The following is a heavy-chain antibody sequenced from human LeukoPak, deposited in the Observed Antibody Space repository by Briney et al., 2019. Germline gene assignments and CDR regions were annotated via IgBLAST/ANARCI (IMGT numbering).Heavy chain of an antibody. CDR3: AKAEGIAAAGTIDY. D-gene: IGHD6-13*01. V-gene: IGHV3-7*03. CDR2: VKQDGSEK. J-gene: IGHJ4*02. Sequence: GGSLRLSCAASGFTFSRYWMSWVRQAPRKGLEWVANVKQDGSEKYYVDSVKGRFTISRDNAKNSLYLQMNSLRAEDTAVYYCAKAEGIAAAGTIDYWGQGTLVTVSS. CDR1: GFTFSRYW.